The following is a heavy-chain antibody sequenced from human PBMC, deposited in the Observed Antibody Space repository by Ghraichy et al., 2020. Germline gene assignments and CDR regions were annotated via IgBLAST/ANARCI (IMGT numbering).Heavy chain of an antibody. CDR2: ISSSGGST. CDR1: GFTFSSYA. CDR3: AKEAYYYYDSSGYHYIDY. Sequence: GGSLRLSCAASGFTFSSYAMSWVRQAPGKGLEWVSAISSSGGSTYYADSVKGRFTISRDNSKNTLYLQMNSLRAEDTAVYYCAKEAYYYYDSSGYHYIDYWGQGTLVTVSS. V-gene: IGHV3-23*01. J-gene: IGHJ4*02. D-gene: IGHD3-22*01.